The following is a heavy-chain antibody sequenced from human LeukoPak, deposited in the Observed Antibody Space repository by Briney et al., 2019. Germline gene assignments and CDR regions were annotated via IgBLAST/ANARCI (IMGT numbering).Heavy chain of an antibody. CDR3: AKHRFESGGYHSTD. V-gene: IGHV3-23*01. Sequence: GGSLRLSCAASGFIFSNYAMTWVRQAPGKGLEWVSTISGSGGNIYYADSVKGRFTISRDNSKNTLNLQMNSLRAEDTAVYYCAKHRFESGGYHSTDWGQGTLVTVSS. CDR1: GFIFSNYA. CDR2: ISGSGGNI. J-gene: IGHJ4*02. D-gene: IGHD3-22*01.